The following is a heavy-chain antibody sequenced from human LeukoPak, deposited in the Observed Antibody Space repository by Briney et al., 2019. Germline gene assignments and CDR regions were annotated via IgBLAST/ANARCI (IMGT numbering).Heavy chain of an antibody. CDR1: GYTFTGYY. CDR3: ARVPYYYGSGSDNWFDP. D-gene: IGHD3-10*01. CDR2: INPNSGGT. V-gene: IGHV1-2*02. J-gene: IGHJ5*02. Sequence: ASVKVSFKASGYTFTGYYMHWVRQAPGQGLEWMGWINPNSGGTNYAQKFQGRATMTRDTSISTAYMELSRLRSDDTAVYYCARVPYYYGSGSDNWFDPWGQGTLVTVSS.